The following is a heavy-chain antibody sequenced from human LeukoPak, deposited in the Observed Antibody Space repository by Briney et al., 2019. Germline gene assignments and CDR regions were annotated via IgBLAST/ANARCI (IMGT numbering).Heavy chain of an antibody. CDR2: IYYSGST. D-gene: IGHD2-15*01. CDR1: GGSISSGGYY. V-gene: IGHV4-31*03. Sequence: SETLSLTCTVSGGSISSGGYYWSWIRQHPGKGLEWIGYIYYSGSTYYNPSLKSRVTISVDTPKNQFSLKLSSVTAADTAVYYCARGLGGGSGYLDYWGQGTLVTVSS. J-gene: IGHJ4*02. CDR3: ARGLGGGSGYLDY.